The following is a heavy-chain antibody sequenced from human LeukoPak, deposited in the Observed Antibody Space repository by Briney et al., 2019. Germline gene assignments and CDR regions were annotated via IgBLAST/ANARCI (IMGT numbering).Heavy chain of an antibody. CDR3: ARAVAPEYFDY. CDR2: IYYSGST. J-gene: IGHJ4*02. V-gene: IGHV4-59*01. D-gene: IGHD6-19*01. Sequence: SETLSLTCTVSGGSISSYYWSWIRQPPGKGLEWIGYIYYSGSTNYNPSLKSRVTISVDTSKNQFSLKLSSVTAADTAVYYCARAVAPEYFDYWGQGTLVTVSS. CDR1: GGSISSYY.